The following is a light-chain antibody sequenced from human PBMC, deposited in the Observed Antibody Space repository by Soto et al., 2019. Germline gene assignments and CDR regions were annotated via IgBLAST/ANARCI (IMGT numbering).Light chain of an antibody. J-gene: IGKJ1*01. V-gene: IGKV3-15*01. CDR3: QQYNNWPWP. CDR2: GAS. CDR1: QSVSSN. Sequence: EIVMTQSPATLSVSPGERATLSCRASQSVSSNLAWYQQKPGQAPRLLIYGASTRATGIPARFSGSGSGTEFTLTISSLQSEYFAVYYCQQYNNWPWPFGQGTKVEIK.